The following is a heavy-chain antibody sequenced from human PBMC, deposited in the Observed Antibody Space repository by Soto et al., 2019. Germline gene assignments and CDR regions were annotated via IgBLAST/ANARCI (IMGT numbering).Heavy chain of an antibody. CDR1: GFVLCTYS. D-gene: IGHD1-26*01. V-gene: IGHV3-48*01. CDR3: ARVGGIGQGGYFYYYMDV. CDR2: IRSSGSPI. J-gene: IGHJ6*03. Sequence: PGGSLRLSCAASGFVLCTYSMNWVRQAPGKGLEWLSYIRSSGSPIFYADSVKGRFTISRDNANNSLYLQLNSLRAEDTAVFYCARVGGIGQGGYFYYYMDVWGKGTTVTVSS.